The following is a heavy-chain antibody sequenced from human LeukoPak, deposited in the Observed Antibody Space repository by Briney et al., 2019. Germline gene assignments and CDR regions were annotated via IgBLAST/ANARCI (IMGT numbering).Heavy chain of an antibody. V-gene: IGHV3-53*01. J-gene: IGHJ4*02. CDR2: IYSGGST. D-gene: IGHD2-2*01. CDR3: ARGLGYCTSTTCLLPFDY. Sequence: GGSLRLSCAASGFTVSTYYMTWVRQAPGKGLECVSVIYSGGSTYYADSVKGRFTVSRGNSKNTLYLRMNSLRAEDTAMYYCARGLGYCTSTTCLLPFDYWGQGTLVTVSS. CDR1: GFTVSTYY.